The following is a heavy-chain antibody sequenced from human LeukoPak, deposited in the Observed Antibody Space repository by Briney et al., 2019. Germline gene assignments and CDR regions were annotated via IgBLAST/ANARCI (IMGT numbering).Heavy chain of an antibody. CDR1: GFTVSSNY. Sequence: PGGSLRLSCTASGFTVSSNYMSWVRQAPGKGLEWVSVIYSDGSTYYADSVKGRFIISRDNSKNTLYLQMNSLRAEDTAVYYCARHPGGYYGMDVWGQGTTVTVPS. CDR2: IYSDGST. V-gene: IGHV3-66*04. D-gene: IGHD3-16*01. CDR3: ARHPGGYYGMDV. J-gene: IGHJ6*02.